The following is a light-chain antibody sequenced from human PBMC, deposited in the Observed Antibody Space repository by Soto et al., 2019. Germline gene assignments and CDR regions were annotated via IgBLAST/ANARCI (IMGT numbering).Light chain of an antibody. V-gene: IGKV3-15*01. J-gene: IGKJ1*01. CDR2: GAS. Sequence: EIVLTQSPDTLSLSPVEIGTLSCMASQSVRSRSLAWYQHNPGQAPRLLMYGASTRATGIPARFSGSGSGTEFTLTISSLQSEDFAVYYCQQYNNWWTFGQGTKVDIK. CDR1: QSVRSR. CDR3: QQYNNWWT.